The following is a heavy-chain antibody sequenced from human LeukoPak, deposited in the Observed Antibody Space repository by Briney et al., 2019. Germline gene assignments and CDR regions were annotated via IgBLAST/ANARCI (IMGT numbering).Heavy chain of an antibody. Sequence: GGSLRLSCAASEFTFSNYAMSWVRQAPGKGLEWVSTISGSGGSTYYADSVKGRFTISRDNSKNTLYLQMNSLRAEDTAVYYCAAHSGSSGYIARSNYWGQGTLVTVSS. D-gene: IGHD3-22*01. CDR3: AAHSGSSGYIARSNY. CDR1: EFTFSNYA. J-gene: IGHJ4*02. CDR2: ISGSGGST. V-gene: IGHV3-23*01.